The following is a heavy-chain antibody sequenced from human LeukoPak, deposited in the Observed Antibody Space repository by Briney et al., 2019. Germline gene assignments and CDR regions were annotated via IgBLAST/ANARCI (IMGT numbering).Heavy chain of an antibody. CDR1: GFTFSSYS. D-gene: IGHD3-22*01. Sequence: GGSLRLSCAASGFTFSSYSMNWVRQAPGKGLEWVAVISYDGSTKYYADSVKGRFTISRDNSKNTLYLQMNSLRAEDTAVYYCARLLDSGDYALSVLRYWGQGTLVTVSS. CDR2: ISYDGSTK. CDR3: ARLLDSGDYALSVLRY. J-gene: IGHJ4*02. V-gene: IGHV3-30*03.